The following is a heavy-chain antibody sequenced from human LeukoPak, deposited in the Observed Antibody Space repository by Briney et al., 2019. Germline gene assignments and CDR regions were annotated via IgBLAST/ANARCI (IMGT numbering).Heavy chain of an antibody. J-gene: IGHJ4*02. D-gene: IGHD3-22*01. CDR2: IRYDGSNK. V-gene: IGHV3-30*02. CDR1: GFTFSSYG. CDR3: AKDPGRNYYDTSGLGGY. Sequence: GGSLRLSCAASGFTFSSYGMHWVRQAPGKGLEWVAFIRYDGSNKYYADSVKGRFTISRDNSKNTLYLQMNSLRAEDTAVYYCAKDPGRNYYDTSGLGGYWGQGTLVTVSS.